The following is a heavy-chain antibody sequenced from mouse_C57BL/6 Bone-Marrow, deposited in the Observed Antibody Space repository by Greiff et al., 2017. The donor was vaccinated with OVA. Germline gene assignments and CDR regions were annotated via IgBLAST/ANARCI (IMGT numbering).Heavy chain of an antibody. CDR1: GFNIKDDY. D-gene: IGHD2-1*01. CDR2: IDPENGDT. Sequence: VQLQQSGAELVRPGASVKLSCTASGFNIKDDYMHWVKQRPEQGLEWIGWIDPENGDTEYASKVQGKATITADTSSNTAYLQLSSLTSEDTAVYYFTSYGNFDYWGPGTTLTVSS. V-gene: IGHV14-4*01. CDR3: TSYGNFDY. J-gene: IGHJ2*01.